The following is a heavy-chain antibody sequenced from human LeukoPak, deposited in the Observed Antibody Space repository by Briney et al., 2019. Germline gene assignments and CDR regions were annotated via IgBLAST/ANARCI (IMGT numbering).Heavy chain of an antibody. CDR2: IGVSGDT. CDR1: GFTFSSYD. V-gene: IGHV3-13*01. J-gene: IGHJ4*02. CDR3: ARAGSHWHYVY. Sequence: GGSLRLSCAASGFTFSSYDMHWVRQATGKGLEWVSTIGVSGDTYYPGSVKGRFTISRENAKNSLYLQMNSLRAEDTAVYYCARAGSHWHYVYWGQGTVVTVSS. D-gene: IGHD3-10*01.